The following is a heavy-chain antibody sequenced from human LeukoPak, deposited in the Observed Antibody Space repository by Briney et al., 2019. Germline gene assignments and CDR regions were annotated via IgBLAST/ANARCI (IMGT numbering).Heavy chain of an antibody. Sequence: AGGSLRLSCAASGFTFDDYAMHWVRQAPGKGLEWVSGISWNSGSIGYADSVKGRFIISRDNAKNTLYLQMNSLRAEDTAVYYCARDYILTGFNAFDIWGQGTMVTVSS. CDR3: ARDYILTGFNAFDI. J-gene: IGHJ3*02. V-gene: IGHV3-9*01. D-gene: IGHD3-9*01. CDR2: ISWNSGSI. CDR1: GFTFDDYA.